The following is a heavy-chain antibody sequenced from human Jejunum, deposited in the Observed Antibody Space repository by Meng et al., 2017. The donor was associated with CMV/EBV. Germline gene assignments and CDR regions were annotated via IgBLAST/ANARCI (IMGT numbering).Heavy chain of an antibody. Sequence: TDGMHWVRQAPGKGLEWVASVRNDGRTKYNAESVKGRFTISRDNSKNTMYLQMNNLSAEDTAVYYCAKRINLVRGRIMDYYAMDVWGQGTTVTVSS. D-gene: IGHD3-10*01. J-gene: IGHJ6*02. V-gene: IGHV3-30*02. CDR2: VRNDGRTK. CDR3: AKRINLVRGRIMDYYAMDV. CDR1: TDG.